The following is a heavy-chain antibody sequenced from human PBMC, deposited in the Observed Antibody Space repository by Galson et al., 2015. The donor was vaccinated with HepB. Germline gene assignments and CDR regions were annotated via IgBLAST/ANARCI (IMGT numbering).Heavy chain of an antibody. V-gene: IGHV1-8*02. J-gene: IGHJ6*03. CDR3: ARVVLRFLEWPDRAYYYYMDV. CDR2: MDPNSGNT. CDR1: GYTFTSYD. D-gene: IGHD3-3*01. Sequence: SVKVSCKASGYTFTSYDIKWVRQATGQGLEWMGWMDPNSGNTGYGQKFQGRVNMTRNTSISTAYMELSSLRSEDTAVYYCARVVLRFLEWPDRAYYYYMDVWGKGTTVTVSS.